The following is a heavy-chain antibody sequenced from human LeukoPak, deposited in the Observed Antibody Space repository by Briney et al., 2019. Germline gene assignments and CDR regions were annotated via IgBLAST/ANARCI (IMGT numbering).Heavy chain of an antibody. Sequence: SETLSLTCTVPGGSISSSYYYWGWIRQPPGKGLEWIGRIYYSGSTYYNPSLKSRLTISVDTSENQFSLRLSSVTAEDTAVYYCARNIPYYGSGSHFDYWGQGTLVTVSS. D-gene: IGHD3-10*01. CDR1: GGSISSSYYY. J-gene: IGHJ4*02. V-gene: IGHV4-39*01. CDR2: IYYSGST. CDR3: ARNIPYYGSGSHFDY.